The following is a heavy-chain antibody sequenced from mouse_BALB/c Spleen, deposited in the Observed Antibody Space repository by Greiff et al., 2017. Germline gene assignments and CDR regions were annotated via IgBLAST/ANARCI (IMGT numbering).Heavy chain of an antibody. CDR3: ARTIYYDYDGYYFDY. CDR2: IDPANGNT. CDR1: GFNIKDTY. D-gene: IGHD2-4*01. Sequence: VQLKQSGAELVKPGASVKLSCTASGFNIKDTYMHWVKQRPEQGLEWIGRIDPANGNTKYDPKFQGKATITADTSSNTAYLQLSSLTSEDTAVYYCARTIYYDYDGYYFDYWGQGTTLTVSS. J-gene: IGHJ2*01. V-gene: IGHV14-3*02.